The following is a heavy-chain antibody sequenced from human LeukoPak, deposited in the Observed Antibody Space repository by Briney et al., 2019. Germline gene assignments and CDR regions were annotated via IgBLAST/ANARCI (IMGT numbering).Heavy chain of an antibody. CDR2: ISGSGGST. V-gene: IGHV3-23*01. CDR1: GFTFSSYA. Sequence: GGSLRLSCAASGFTFSSYAMSWVRQAPGKGLEWVSAISGSGGSTYYADSVKGRFTISRDNSKNTLYLQMNSLRAEDTAVYYCAKFTAPMIVVVPAGHMDVWGKGTTVTVSS. CDR3: AKFTAPMIVVVPAGHMDV. J-gene: IGHJ6*03. D-gene: IGHD2-2*01.